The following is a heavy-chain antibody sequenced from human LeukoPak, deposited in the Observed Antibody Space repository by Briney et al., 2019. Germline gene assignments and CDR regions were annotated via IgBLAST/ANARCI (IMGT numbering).Heavy chain of an antibody. J-gene: IGHJ4*02. CDR1: GFDFDDYG. CDR2: INGNGGST. Sequence: GGSLRLSSAASGFDFDDYGMTWVRQAPGKGLEWFSGINGNGGSTGYADSVRVRFIISRDNAKNYVHLQMDSLRAEDTAVYYCARDQGSADYWGQGTLVTVSS. V-gene: IGHV3-20*04. CDR3: ARDQGSADY.